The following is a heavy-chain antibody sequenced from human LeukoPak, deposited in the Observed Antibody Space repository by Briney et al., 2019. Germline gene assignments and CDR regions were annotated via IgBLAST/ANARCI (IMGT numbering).Heavy chain of an antibody. V-gene: IGHV3-23*01. CDR3: AKVPLPPAPLYSFDY. D-gene: IGHD2-2*01. Sequence: GGSLRLSCAASGFTFSSYAMSWVRQAPGKGLEWVSAISGSGGSTYYADSVKGRFTISRDNSKNTLYLQMHSLRAEDPAVYPCAKVPLPPAPLYSFDYWGPGTLVTVSS. CDR2: ISGSGGST. J-gene: IGHJ4*01. CDR1: GFTFSSYA.